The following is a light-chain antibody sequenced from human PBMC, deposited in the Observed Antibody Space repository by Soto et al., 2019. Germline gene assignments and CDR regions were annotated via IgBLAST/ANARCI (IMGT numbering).Light chain of an antibody. CDR3: QKYDNPPLT. CDR1: QSISSY. J-gene: IGKJ4*01. V-gene: IGKV1-27*01. Sequence: DIQMTQSPSSLSASVGDRVTITCRASQSISSYLNWYQQKPGKAPKLLIYAASSLRSGVPARFSGSGSGTDFTLTISSLQPEDVATYYCQKYDNPPLTFGGGTKVDIK. CDR2: AAS.